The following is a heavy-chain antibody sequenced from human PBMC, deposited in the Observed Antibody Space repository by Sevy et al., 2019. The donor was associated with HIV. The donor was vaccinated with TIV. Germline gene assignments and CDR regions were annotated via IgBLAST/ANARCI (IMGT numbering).Heavy chain of an antibody. CDR3: ARVYSYYDSSGYYSGPLDY. CDR2: INPNSGGT. V-gene: IGHV1-2*02. Sequence: ASVKVSCKASGYTFTGYYMHWVRQAPGQGLEWMGWINPNSGGTNYAQTFQGRVTMTRDTSISTAYMELSRLRSDDTAVYYCARVYSYYDSSGYYSGPLDYWGQGTLVTVSS. CDR1: GYTFTGYY. J-gene: IGHJ4*02. D-gene: IGHD3-22*01.